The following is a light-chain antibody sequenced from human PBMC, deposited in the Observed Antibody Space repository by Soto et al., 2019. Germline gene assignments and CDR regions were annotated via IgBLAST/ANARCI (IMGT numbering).Light chain of an antibody. Sequence: IVLTQSPGTLSLSPGERATLSCMASQSVSSSFLAWYQHKPGQAPRLLIYAASSRATGVPDRFSGSGSGTDFTLTISRLEPEDFAIYYCQQYGSSPYTFGQGTKVDI. V-gene: IGKV3-20*01. J-gene: IGKJ2*01. CDR1: QSVSSSF. CDR2: AAS. CDR3: QQYGSSPYT.